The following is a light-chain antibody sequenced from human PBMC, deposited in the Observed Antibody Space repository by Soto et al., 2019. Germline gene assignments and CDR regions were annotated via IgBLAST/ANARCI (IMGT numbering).Light chain of an antibody. V-gene: IGKV3-20*01. Sequence: EIVLTQSPGTLSLSPGERATLSCRASQSVSSSYLAWYQQKPAQAPRLLIYGASGRATGIPDRFSGSGSGTDFTLTISRLDPDDFAVYYCQQYGSSSLTFGGGTKVEIK. CDR1: QSVSSSY. CDR2: GAS. J-gene: IGKJ4*01. CDR3: QQYGSSSLT.